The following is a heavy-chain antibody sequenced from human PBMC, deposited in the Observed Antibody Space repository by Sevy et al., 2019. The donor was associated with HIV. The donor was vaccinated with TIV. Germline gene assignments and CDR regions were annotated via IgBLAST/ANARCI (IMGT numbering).Heavy chain of an antibody. Sequence: ASVKVSCKGSGYPFTSFGISWVRQAPGQGLEWMGWINTNNGNANYAQKYQGRVTMTRDTSTSTAYMELRSLRSDDTAVYYCAKDRGYCSGGNCYIQVWGQGTLVTVSS. CDR2: INTNNGNA. CDR3: AKDRGYCSGGNCYIQV. D-gene: IGHD2-15*01. V-gene: IGHV1-18*01. CDR1: GYPFTSFG. J-gene: IGHJ1*01.